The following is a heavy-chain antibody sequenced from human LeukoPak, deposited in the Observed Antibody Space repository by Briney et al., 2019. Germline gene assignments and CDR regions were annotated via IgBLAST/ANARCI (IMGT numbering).Heavy chain of an antibody. CDR2: IYYSGST. CDR1: GGSISSYY. V-gene: IGHV4-59*01. D-gene: IGHD6-19*01. J-gene: IGHJ4*02. Sequence: PSETLSLTCTVSGGSISSYYWSWIRQPPGKGLEWIGCIYYSGSTNYNPSLKSRVTISVDTSKNQFSLKLSSVTAADTAVYYCAMSGGKWLAPSYFDYWGQGTLVTVSS. CDR3: AMSGGKWLAPSYFDY.